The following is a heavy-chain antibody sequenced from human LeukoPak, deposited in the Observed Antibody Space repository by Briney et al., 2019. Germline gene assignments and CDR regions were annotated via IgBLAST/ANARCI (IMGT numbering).Heavy chain of an antibody. J-gene: IGHJ4*02. CDR3: ARATGTAAPDY. Sequence: ASVKVSCKASGGTFSSYAISWVRQAPGQGLEWMGRIIPILGIANYAQKFQGRVTITADKSTSTAYMELSSLRSEDTAVYYCARATGTAAPDYWGQGTLVTVSS. D-gene: IGHD1-1*01. V-gene: IGHV1-69*04. CDR1: GGTFSSYA. CDR2: IIPILGIA.